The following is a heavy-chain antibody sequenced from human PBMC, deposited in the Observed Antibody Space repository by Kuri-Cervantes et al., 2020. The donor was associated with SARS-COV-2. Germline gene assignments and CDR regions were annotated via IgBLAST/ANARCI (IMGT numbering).Heavy chain of an antibody. J-gene: IGHJ6*02. CDR1: GGSFSGYY. Sequence: SETLSLTCTVYGGSFSGYYWSWNRQPPGKGLEWIGEINHSGSTNYNPSLKSRVTISVDTSKNQFSLKLSSVTAADTAVYYCARLRRRAGNPNYYYGMDVWGQGTTVTVSS. V-gene: IGHV4-34*01. CDR2: INHSGST. CDR3: ARLRRRAGNPNYYYGMDV. D-gene: IGHD6-19*01.